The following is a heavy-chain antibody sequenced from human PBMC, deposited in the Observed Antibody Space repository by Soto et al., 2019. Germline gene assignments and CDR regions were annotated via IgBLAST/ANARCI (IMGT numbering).Heavy chain of an antibody. Sequence: GGSLRLSCAASGFTFSSYAMSWVRQAPGKGLEWVSAISGSGGSTYYADSVKGRFTISRDNSKNTLYLQMNSLRAEDTAVYYCAKAGAHYDYVWGSPANYYYYYGMDVWGQGTTVTVSS. V-gene: IGHV3-23*01. CDR2: ISGSGGST. D-gene: IGHD3-16*01. J-gene: IGHJ6*02. CDR1: GFTFSSYA. CDR3: AKAGAHYDYVWGSPANYYYYYGMDV.